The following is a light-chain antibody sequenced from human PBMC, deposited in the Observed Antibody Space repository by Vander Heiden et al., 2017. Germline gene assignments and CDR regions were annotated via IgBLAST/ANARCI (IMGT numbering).Light chain of an antibody. CDR1: QRVSSSY. V-gene: IGKV3-20*01. CDR2: GAS. J-gene: IGKJ2*01. Sequence: ASQRVSSSYLPWYQQKSGRAPRLLIYGASSRATGIPDRFSGSGSGTDFTLTISRLEPEDFAVYYCQQYGSSPYTFGQGTKLEIK. CDR3: QQYGSSPYT.